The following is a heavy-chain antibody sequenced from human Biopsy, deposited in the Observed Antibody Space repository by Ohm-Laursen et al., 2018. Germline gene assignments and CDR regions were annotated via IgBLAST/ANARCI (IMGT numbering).Heavy chain of an antibody. V-gene: IGHV1-69*13. CDR1: GGTFSSSA. Sequence: GASVKVSCKASGGTFSSSAITWVRQAPGQGLEWMGGIIGIFRTAHYAQKFQGRVTITADEFMSTAYMELSSLRSEDTAVYYCARPRGTATAIAEGLDSWGQGTLVTVSS. CDR3: ARPRGTATAIAEGLDS. D-gene: IGHD2-21*02. CDR2: IIGIFRTA. J-gene: IGHJ4*02.